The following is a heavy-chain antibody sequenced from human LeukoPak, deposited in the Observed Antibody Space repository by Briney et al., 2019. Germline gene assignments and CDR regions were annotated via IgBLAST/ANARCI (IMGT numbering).Heavy chain of an antibody. Sequence: PGGSLRLSCAASGFTFSSYSMNWVRQAPGKGLEWVSVITSSSSYIDYAGSVKGRFTISRDNAKNSLYLQMNSLRAEDTAVYYCARAFYYYDSPDYWGQGTLVTVSS. CDR3: ARAFYYYDSPDY. CDR2: ITSSSSYI. V-gene: IGHV3-21*01. D-gene: IGHD3-22*01. CDR1: GFTFSSYS. J-gene: IGHJ4*02.